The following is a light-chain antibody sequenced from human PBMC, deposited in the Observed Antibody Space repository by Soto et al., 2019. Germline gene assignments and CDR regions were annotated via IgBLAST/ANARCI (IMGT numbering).Light chain of an antibody. J-gene: IGKJ5*01. V-gene: IGKV3-20*01. CDR3: QQYGSSPPIT. CDR2: GAS. CDR1: QSVSNNY. Sequence: EIVLTQSPGTLSLSPGERATLSCRASQSVSNNYLAWYQQKPGQAPRLLIYGASNRATGIPDRFSGGGSGTDFTLTISRLEPEDFAVYYCQQYGSSPPITFGQGTRLEIK.